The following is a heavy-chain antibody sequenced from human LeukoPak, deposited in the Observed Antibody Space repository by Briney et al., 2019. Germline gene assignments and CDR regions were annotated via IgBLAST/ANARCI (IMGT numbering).Heavy chain of an antibody. J-gene: IGHJ6*02. CDR2: IYYSGST. D-gene: IGHD6-19*01. V-gene: IGHV4-59*12. Sequence: KTSETLSLTCTVSGGSISSYYWSWIRQPPGKGLEWIGYIYYSGSTNYNPSLKSRVTISVDTSKNQFSLKLSSVTAADTAVYYCATIAVAGTSSSLYYGMDVWGQGTTVTVSS. CDR1: GGSISSYY. CDR3: ATIAVAGTSSSLYYGMDV.